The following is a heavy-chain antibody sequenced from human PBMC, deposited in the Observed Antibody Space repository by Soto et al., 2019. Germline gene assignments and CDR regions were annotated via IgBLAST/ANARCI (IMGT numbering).Heavy chain of an antibody. D-gene: IGHD3-10*01. CDR2: IYYSGST. CDR1: GGSISSYY. Sequence: SETLSLTCTVSGGSISSYYWSWIRQPPGKGLEWIGYIYYSGSTNYNPSLKSRVTISVDTSKNQFSLKLSSVTAADTAVYYCARLILWFGDYGMDVWGQGTTVTVSS. CDR3: ARLILWFGDYGMDV. J-gene: IGHJ6*02. V-gene: IGHV4-59*01.